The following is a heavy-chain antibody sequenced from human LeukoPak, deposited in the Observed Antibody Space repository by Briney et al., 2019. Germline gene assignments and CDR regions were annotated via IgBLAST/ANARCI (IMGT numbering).Heavy chain of an antibody. CDR1: GGSISSSSYY. Sequence: PSETLSLTCTVSGGSISSSSYYWGWIRQPPGKGLEWIGSIYYSGSTYYNPSLKSRVTISVDTSKNQFSLKLSSVTAADTAVYYCASFHSSGWLLDLTDQDYWGQGTLVTVSS. CDR3: ASFHSSGWLLDLTDQDY. J-gene: IGHJ4*02. D-gene: IGHD6-19*01. V-gene: IGHV4-39*07. CDR2: IYYSGST.